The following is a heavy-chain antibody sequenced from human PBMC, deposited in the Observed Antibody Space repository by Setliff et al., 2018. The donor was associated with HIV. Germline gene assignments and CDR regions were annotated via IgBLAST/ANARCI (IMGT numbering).Heavy chain of an antibody. CDR3: ARGGSNSWSPFDY. CDR2: INSDGSST. CDR1: GFTFSGYW. V-gene: IGHV3-74*01. J-gene: IGHJ4*02. D-gene: IGHD6-13*01. Sequence: ASVKVSCAASGFTFSGYWMHWVRQAPGKGLVWVSRINSDGSSTTYADSVKGRFTISRDNAKNTLYLQMNSLRAEDTAVYYCARGGSNSWSPFDYWGQGTLVTVSS.